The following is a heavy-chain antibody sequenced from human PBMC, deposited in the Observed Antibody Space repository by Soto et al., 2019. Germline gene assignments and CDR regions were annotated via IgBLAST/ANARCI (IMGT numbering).Heavy chain of an antibody. Sequence: QVQLVQSGAEVKKPGSSVKVSCKASGGTFSTYPISWVRQAPGQGLVWMGGINPIFGTANYAQTLQGRVTITADESTTTAYMQLSSLRSDATAVYYCARLRASNYEAYQHWGQGTLVTVSS. J-gene: IGHJ1*01. CDR2: INPIFGTA. CDR3: ARLRASNYEAYQH. V-gene: IGHV1-69*12. CDR1: GGTFSTYP. D-gene: IGHD4-4*01.